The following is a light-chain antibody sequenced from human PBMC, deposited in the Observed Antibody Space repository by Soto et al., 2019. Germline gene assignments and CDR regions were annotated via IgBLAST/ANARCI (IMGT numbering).Light chain of an antibody. CDR1: SRHISYS. Sequence: QAVVTQSSSASASLGSSVKLTCTLSSRHISYSIARHQQQPGKAPRYLMRLERSGSYNKGSGVPDRFSGSTSGAYRYLTISNLQAEDEDDYYCETWDSSTHKVFGGGTKLTVL. V-gene: IGLV4-60*03. J-gene: IGLJ2*01. CDR3: ETWDSSTHKV. CDR2: LERSGSY.